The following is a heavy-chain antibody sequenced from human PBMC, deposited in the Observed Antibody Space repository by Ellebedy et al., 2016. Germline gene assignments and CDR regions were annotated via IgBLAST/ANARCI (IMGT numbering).Heavy chain of an antibody. J-gene: IGHJ4*02. V-gene: IGHV3-23*01. CDR2: ISAGSDTT. D-gene: IGHD4-17*01. CDR1: GFNFNTYF. CDR3: RQGHYADL. Sequence: GGSLRLXXTASGFNFNTYFMSWVRQAPGKGLEWVSTISAGSDTTRFADSVKGRFTISRDSSKNTVYLRMSNLRAEDTAVYYCRQGHYADLWGQGTLVTVSS.